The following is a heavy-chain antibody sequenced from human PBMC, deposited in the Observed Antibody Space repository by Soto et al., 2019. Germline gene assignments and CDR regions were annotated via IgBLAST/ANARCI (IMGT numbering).Heavy chain of an antibody. J-gene: IGHJ6*02. CDR1: GFTFSIYA. Sequence: GGSLRLSCAASGFTFSIYAMSWVRQVPGKGLEWVSTISGIGGTSYADFVRGRSTISRDNSKNSLYLQMNSLRAEDTAVYYCAREGWSGYPYYYYYGMDVCGQGTTVTVYS. D-gene: IGHD3-3*01. CDR2: ISGIGGT. CDR3: AREGWSGYPYYYYYGMDV. V-gene: IGHV3-23*01.